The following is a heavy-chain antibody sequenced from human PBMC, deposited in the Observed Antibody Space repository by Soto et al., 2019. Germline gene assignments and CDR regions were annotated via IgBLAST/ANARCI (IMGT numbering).Heavy chain of an antibody. CDR3: ARGDLSLGYCSGGSCYPLYYYGMDV. J-gene: IGHJ6*02. Sequence: SETVSLTCAVYCGSFSGYYWSWIRQPPGKGLEWIGEINHSGSTNYNPSLKSRVTISVDTSKNQFSLKLSSVTAADTAVYYCARGDLSLGYCSGGSCYPLYYYGMDVWGQGTTVTVSS. CDR2: INHSGST. CDR1: CGSFSGYY. V-gene: IGHV4-34*01. D-gene: IGHD2-15*01.